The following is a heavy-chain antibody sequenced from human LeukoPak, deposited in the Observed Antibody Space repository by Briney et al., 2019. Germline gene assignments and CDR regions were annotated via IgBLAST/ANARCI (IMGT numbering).Heavy chain of an antibody. CDR2: IWYDGSNK. CDR3: ARGKRYFDWLSLGGDFDY. Sequence: GGSLRLSCAASGFTFSSYGVHWVRQAPGKGLEWVAVIWYDGSNKYYADSVKGRFTISRDNSKNTLYLQMNSLRAEDTAVYYCARGKRYFDWLSLGGDFDYWGQGTLVTVSS. D-gene: IGHD3-9*01. V-gene: IGHV3-33*01. CDR1: GFTFSSYG. J-gene: IGHJ4*02.